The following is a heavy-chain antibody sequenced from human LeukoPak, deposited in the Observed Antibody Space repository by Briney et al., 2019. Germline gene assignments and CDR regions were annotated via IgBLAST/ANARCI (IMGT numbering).Heavy chain of an antibody. V-gene: IGHV4-59*01. CDR2: IYFSAST. Sequence: PSETLSLTCTVSGGSISGYYWNWIRQPPGKGLEWIGYIYFSASTNYNPSLKSRVTISVDTSKNQFSLNLTSVTAADAAVYYCARGYHYYYMDVWGKGTTVTVSS. J-gene: IGHJ6*03. CDR3: ARGYHYYYMDV. CDR1: GGSISGYY.